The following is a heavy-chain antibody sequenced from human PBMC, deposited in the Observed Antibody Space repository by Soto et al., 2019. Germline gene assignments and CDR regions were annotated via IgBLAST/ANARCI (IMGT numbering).Heavy chain of an antibody. CDR1: GFTFSDYV. V-gene: IGHV3-33*01. CDR3: VRGDY. J-gene: IGHJ4*02. Sequence: QVQLVESGGGVVQPGRSLRLSCTASGFTFSDYVMHWVRQAPGKGPEWVAVMWFDGSNKDYGDSVKGRFTISRDNFKNTLYLQMNSLRVEDTAVYYCVRGDYWGQGTLVTVSS. CDR2: MWFDGSNK.